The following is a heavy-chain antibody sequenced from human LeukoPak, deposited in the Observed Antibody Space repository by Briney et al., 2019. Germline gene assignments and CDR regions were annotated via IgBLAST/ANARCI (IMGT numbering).Heavy chain of an antibody. D-gene: IGHD6-19*01. CDR3: ARAGLSSGWYYYGFDY. J-gene: IGHJ4*02. CDR1: GYTFTGYY. V-gene: IGHV1-2*02. CDR2: INPNTGGT. Sequence: ASLKVSCKASGYTFTGYYIHWLRQAPGQGLEWMGWINPNTGGTNYAQKFQGRVTMTTDTSTSTAYMELRSLRSDDTAVYYCARAGLSSGWYYYGFDYWGQGTLVTVSP.